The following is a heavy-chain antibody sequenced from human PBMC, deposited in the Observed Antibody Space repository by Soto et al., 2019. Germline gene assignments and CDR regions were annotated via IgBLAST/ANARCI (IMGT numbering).Heavy chain of an antibody. Sequence: SETLCLTCTVSGGSISSGGYYWSWIRQHPGKGLEWIGYIYYIWSTYYNPSLKSQVPISVHPSKTQSPLKRSAVTAADPAVYYCARDRTAAPAHFTSGGQEPLVPVSS. V-gene: IGHV4-31*01. CDR1: GGSISSGGYY. CDR2: IYYIWST. D-gene: IGHD6-13*01. J-gene: IGHJ4*02. CDR3: ARDRTAAPAHFTS.